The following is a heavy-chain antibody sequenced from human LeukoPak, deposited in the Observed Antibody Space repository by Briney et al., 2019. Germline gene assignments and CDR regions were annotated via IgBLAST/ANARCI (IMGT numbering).Heavy chain of an antibody. D-gene: IGHD5-18*01. V-gene: IGHV3-43*01. CDR1: GFTFDDYT. J-gene: IGHJ4*02. CDR2: ISWDGGST. CDR3: AKDTGTNGYYYFNY. Sequence: GGSLRLSCAASGFTFDDYTMHWVRQAPGKGLEWVSLISWDGGSTYYADSVKGRFTISRDNAKNSLYLQMNSLRAEDTALYYCAKDTGTNGYYYFNYWGQGTLVTVSS.